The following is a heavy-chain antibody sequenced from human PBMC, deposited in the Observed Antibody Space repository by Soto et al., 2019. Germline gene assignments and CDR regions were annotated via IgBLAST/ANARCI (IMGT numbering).Heavy chain of an antibody. V-gene: IGHV3-30-3*01. J-gene: IGHJ4*02. CDR1: GFTFSSYA. D-gene: IGHD4-17*01. CDR3: ARDALYGDYVFSDY. Sequence: LRLSCAASGFTFSSYAMHWVRQAPGKGLEWVAVISYDGSNKYYADSVKGRFTISRDNSKNTLYLQMNSLRAEDTAVYYCARDALYGDYVFSDYWGQGTLVTVSS. CDR2: ISYDGSNK.